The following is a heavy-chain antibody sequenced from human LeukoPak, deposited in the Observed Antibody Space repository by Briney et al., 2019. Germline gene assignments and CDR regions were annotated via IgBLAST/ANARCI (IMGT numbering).Heavy chain of an antibody. V-gene: IGHV1-46*01. CDR3: ARVGRSSYGAFDY. D-gene: IGHD4-17*01. Sequence: ASVKVSCKSSGYTFISYYMHWVRQPPGQGLERMGIINPSGGSTSYPQKFQGRVTMTRDTSTSTVYMELSSLRSEDTAVYYCARVGRSSYGAFDYWGQGTLVTVSS. J-gene: IGHJ4*02. CDR1: GYTFISYY. CDR2: INPSGGST.